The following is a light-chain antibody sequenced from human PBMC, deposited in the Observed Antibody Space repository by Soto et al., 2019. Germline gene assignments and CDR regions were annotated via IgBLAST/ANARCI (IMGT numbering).Light chain of an antibody. Sequence: EIIMTQSPATLSVSPGERAALSCRASQSVSSNLAWYQQKPGQAPRLIIYGASTRATGIPARFIGSWSGTECTLTISSLQSEDVAAYYCQQYDNWPRTFGQGTKVDIK. CDR3: QQYDNWPRT. V-gene: IGKV3-15*01. J-gene: IGKJ1*01. CDR2: GAS. CDR1: QSVSSN.